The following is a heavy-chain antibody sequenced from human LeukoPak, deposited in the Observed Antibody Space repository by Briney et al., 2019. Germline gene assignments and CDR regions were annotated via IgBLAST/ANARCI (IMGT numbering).Heavy chain of an antibody. CDR1: GFTFSTYS. V-gene: IGHV3-23*01. CDR3: AKDVVPDSGWDLDY. Sequence: GGSLRLSCAASGFTFSTYSMTWVRQGPGKGLEWVSSNPSGDSTFYADSVKGRFTISGDNSKNTLYLQMSSLRTEDTAIYYCAKDVVPDSGWDLDYWGQGTLVTVSS. CDR2: NPSGDST. J-gene: IGHJ4*02. D-gene: IGHD6-19*01.